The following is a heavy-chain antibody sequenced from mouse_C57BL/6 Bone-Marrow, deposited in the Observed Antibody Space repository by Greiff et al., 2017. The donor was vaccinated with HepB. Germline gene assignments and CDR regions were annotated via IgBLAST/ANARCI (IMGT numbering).Heavy chain of an antibody. Sequence: EVKLQQSGPELVKPGASVKISCKASGYTFTDYYMNWVKQSHGKSLEWIGDINPNNGGTSYNQKFKGKATLTVDKSSSTAYMELRSLTSEDSAVYYCARGRGGFAYWGQGTLVTVSA. CDR1: GYTFTDYY. CDR3: ARGRGGFAY. CDR2: INPNNGGT. J-gene: IGHJ3*01. V-gene: IGHV1-26*01.